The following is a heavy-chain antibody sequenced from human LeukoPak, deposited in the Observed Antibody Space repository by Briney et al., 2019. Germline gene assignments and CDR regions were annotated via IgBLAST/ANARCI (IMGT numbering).Heavy chain of an antibody. D-gene: IGHD7-27*01. V-gene: IGHV3-21*01. CDR1: GFTFSSYS. Sequence: PGGSLRLSCAASGFTFSSYSMNWVRQAPGKGLEWVSSISSSSYIYYADSVKGRFTISRDNAKNPLYLQMNSLRAEDTAVYYCARKMGTLGHAFDIWGQGTMVTVSS. CDR2: ISSSSYI. J-gene: IGHJ3*02. CDR3: ARKMGTLGHAFDI.